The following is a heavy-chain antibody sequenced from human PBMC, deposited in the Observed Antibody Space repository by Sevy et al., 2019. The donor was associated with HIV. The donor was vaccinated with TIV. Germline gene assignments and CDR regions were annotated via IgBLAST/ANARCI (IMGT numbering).Heavy chain of an antibody. Sequence: SETLSLTCTVSGGSISSYYWSWIRQPPGKGLEWIGYIYYSGSTNYNPSLKSRVTISVDTSKNQFSLKLSSVTAAETAVYYCARLTQYYYDSSGYSYYYYGMDVWGQGTTVTVSS. J-gene: IGHJ6*02. CDR2: IYYSGST. V-gene: IGHV4-59*01. CDR3: ARLTQYYYDSSGYSYYYYGMDV. D-gene: IGHD3-22*01. CDR1: GGSISSYY.